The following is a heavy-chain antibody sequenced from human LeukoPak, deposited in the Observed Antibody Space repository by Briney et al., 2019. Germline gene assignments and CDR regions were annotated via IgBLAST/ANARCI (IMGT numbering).Heavy chain of an antibody. V-gene: IGHV3-23*01. CDR2: ISSSGDTT. J-gene: IGHJ4*02. CDR3: AKGAGASIEAAGSLYDY. Sequence: PGGSLRLSCAASGFTFSTYAMSWARQAPGKALEWVSGISSSGDTTYYADSVKGRFTFSRDNSKNTLYLQMNSLRAEDTAVYYCAKGAGASIEAAGSLYDYWGQGTLVTVSS. CDR1: GFTFSTYA. D-gene: IGHD6-13*01.